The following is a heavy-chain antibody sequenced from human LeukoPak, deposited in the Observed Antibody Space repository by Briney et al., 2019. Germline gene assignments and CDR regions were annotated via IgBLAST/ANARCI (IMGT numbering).Heavy chain of an antibody. V-gene: IGHV1-69*04. Sequence: ASVKVSCKASGGTFSSYAISWVRQAPGQGLEWMGRIIPIFGIANFAQRFQGRVTITADKSTSTAYMELSSLRSEDTAVYYCARSSYTATLDYWGQGTLVTVSS. CDR3: ARSSYTATLDY. CDR1: GGTFSSYA. D-gene: IGHD5-18*01. J-gene: IGHJ4*02. CDR2: IIPIFGIA.